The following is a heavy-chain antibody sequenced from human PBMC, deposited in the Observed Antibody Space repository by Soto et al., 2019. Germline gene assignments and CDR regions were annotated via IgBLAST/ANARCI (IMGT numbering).Heavy chain of an antibody. CDR1: GGGISSGGYS. CDR3: ARLAHCSSTSCYGNWFDP. Sequence: PAETLSLTCAACGGGISSGGYSFSWIRQPPGKGLEWIGYIYHSGSTYYNPSLKSRVTISVDRSKNQFSLKLSSVTAADTAVYYCARLAHCSSTSCYGNWFDPWGQGTLVTVSS. D-gene: IGHD2-2*01. J-gene: IGHJ5*02. CDR2: IYHSGST. V-gene: IGHV4-30-2*01.